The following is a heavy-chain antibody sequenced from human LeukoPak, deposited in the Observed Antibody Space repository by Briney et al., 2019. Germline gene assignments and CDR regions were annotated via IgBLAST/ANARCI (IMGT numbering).Heavy chain of an antibody. CDR1: GGTFSSNA. CDR2: IIPIFAIT. D-gene: IGHD3-10*01. J-gene: IGHJ6*02. Sequence: SVKVSCKASGGTFSSNAISWVRQAPGQGLEWMGRIIPIFAITNYAQKFQGRVTITADKSTSTAYMELSSLRSEDTAVYYCARDMADGGYNYGMDVWGQGTTVTVSS. CDR3: ARDMADGGYNYGMDV. V-gene: IGHV1-69*04.